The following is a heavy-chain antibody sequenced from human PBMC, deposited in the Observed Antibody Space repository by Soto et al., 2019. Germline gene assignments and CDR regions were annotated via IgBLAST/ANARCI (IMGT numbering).Heavy chain of an antibody. Sequence: GGSLRVSCVASGFTFSGHGMHWVRQAPGKGLEWVAVISYDGSNKYYGDPVKGRFTISRDNSKNTLYLQMNSLRAEDTAVYYCAKRTYYYDSSGPDDAFDIWGQGTMVSVSS. J-gene: IGHJ3*02. V-gene: IGHV3-30*18. D-gene: IGHD3-22*01. CDR1: GFTFSGHG. CDR3: AKRTYYYDSSGPDDAFDI. CDR2: ISYDGSNK.